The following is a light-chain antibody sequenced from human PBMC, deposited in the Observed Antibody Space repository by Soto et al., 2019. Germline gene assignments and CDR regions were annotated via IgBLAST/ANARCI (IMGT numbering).Light chain of an antibody. CDR2: DVT. CDR1: SSDVGGYTY. J-gene: IGLJ1*01. CDR3: CSYAGSYTYV. V-gene: IGLV2-11*01. Sequence: QSALTQPRSVSGSPGQSVTISCTGTSSDVGGYTYVSWYQQHPGKAPKLIIYDVTERPSGVPARFSGSKSGNTASLTISGLQAEDEADYYCCSYAGSYTYVFGTGNKLTVL.